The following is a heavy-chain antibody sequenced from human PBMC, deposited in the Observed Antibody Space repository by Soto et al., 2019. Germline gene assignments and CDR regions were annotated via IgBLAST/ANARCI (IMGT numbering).Heavy chain of an antibody. D-gene: IGHD1-1*01. Sequence: QVQLVESGGGVVQPGRSLKLSCAASGFSISRSAMHWVRQAPGKGLEWVAVIAYDGSNRWYADSAKGRFTISRDNSKNMVYLEMSSLRGEDTAVYYCARDLQAGTDNVNWFAPWGQGTLVTVSS. CDR3: ARDLQAGTDNVNWFAP. J-gene: IGHJ5*02. CDR1: GFSISRSA. V-gene: IGHV3-30*04. CDR2: IAYDGSNR.